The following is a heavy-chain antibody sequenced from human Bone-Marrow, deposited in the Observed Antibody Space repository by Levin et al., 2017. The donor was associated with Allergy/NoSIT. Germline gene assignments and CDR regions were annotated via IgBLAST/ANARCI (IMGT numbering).Heavy chain of an antibody. CDR3: ARAVYYYYMDV. CDR1: GFTFSDYY. D-gene: IGHD4-17*01. CDR2: ISSSGSTI. J-gene: IGHJ6*03. V-gene: IGHV3-11*01. Sequence: SCAASGFTFSDYYMSWIRQAPGKGLEWVSYISSSGSTIYYADSVKGRFTISRDNAKNSLYLQMNSLRAEDTAVYYCARAVYYYYMDVWGKGTTVTVSS.